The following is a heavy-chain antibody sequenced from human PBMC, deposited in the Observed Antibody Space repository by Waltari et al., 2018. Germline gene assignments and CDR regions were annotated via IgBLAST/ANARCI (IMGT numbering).Heavy chain of an antibody. D-gene: IGHD2-21*01. CDR1: GGSISSGDYY. CDR2: IYYSGST. V-gene: IGHV4-30-4*08. Sequence: QVQLQESGPGLVKPSQTLSLTCTVSGGSISSGDYYWSWIRQPPGKGLEWIGYIYYSGSTYYNPSLKSRVTISVDTSKNQFSLKLSSVTAADTAVYYCARDLRCGGDCYSDYDAFDIWGQGTMVTVSS. J-gene: IGHJ3*02. CDR3: ARDLRCGGDCYSDYDAFDI.